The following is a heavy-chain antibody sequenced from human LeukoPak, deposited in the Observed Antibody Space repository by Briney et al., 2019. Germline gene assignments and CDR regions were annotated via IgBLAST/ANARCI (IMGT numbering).Heavy chain of an antibody. CDR1: GGSFSGYY. V-gene: IGHV4-34*01. D-gene: IGHD2-15*01. Sequence: SETLSLTCAVYGGSFSGYYWSWIRQPPGKGLEWIGEINRSGSTNYNPSLKSRVTISVDTSKNQFSLKLSSVTAADTAVYYCARGVGYCSGGSCYSGGYYYYCYYMDVWGKGTTVTVSS. J-gene: IGHJ6*03. CDR2: INRSGST. CDR3: ARGVGYCSGGSCYSGGYYYYCYYMDV.